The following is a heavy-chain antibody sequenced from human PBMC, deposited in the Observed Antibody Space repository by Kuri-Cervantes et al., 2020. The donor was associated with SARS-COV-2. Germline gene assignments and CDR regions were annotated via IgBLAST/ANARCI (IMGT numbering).Heavy chain of an antibody. J-gene: IGHJ4*02. Sequence: GGPLRLSCAASGFTFSDYYMSWVRQAPGKGLEWVSSISSISDSTYYADFVRGRFATTRDNSKNTLYLHMDSLRAEDTAIYYCARDDDSSTVWYGLDSWGQGTLVTVSS. D-gene: IGHD4-11*01. V-gene: IGHV3-23*01. CDR2: ISSISDST. CDR1: GFTFSDYY. CDR3: ARDDDSSTVWYGLDS.